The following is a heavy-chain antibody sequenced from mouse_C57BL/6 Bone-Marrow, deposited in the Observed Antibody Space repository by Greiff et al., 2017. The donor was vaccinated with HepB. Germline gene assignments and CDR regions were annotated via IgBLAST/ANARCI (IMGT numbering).Heavy chain of an antibody. J-gene: IGHJ2*01. V-gene: IGHV1-64*01. CDR1: GYTFTSYW. CDR3: AGMIGSRGDY. D-gene: IGHD1-1*01. CDR2: IHPNSGST. Sequence: QVQLQQSGAELVKPGASVKLSCKASGYTFTSYWMHWVKQRPGQGLEWIGMIHPNSGSTNYNEKFKSKATLTVDKTSSTAYMQLSSLTSEDSAVYYCAGMIGSRGDYWGRGTALTVSA.